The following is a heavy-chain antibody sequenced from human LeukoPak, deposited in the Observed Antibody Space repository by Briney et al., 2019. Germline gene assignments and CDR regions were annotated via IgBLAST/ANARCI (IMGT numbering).Heavy chain of an antibody. CDR3: ARDLYSNRKNYYYYYYMDV. CDR1: GFTFSSYS. D-gene: IGHD1-14*01. J-gene: IGHJ6*03. Sequence: KSGGSLRLSCAASGFTFSSYSMNWVRQAPGKGLEWVSSISGSSSYIYYADSVKGRFTISRDNSKNTLYLQMNSLRAEDTAVYYCARDLYSNRKNYYYYYYMDVWGKGTTVTVSS. V-gene: IGHV3-21*01. CDR2: ISGSSSYI.